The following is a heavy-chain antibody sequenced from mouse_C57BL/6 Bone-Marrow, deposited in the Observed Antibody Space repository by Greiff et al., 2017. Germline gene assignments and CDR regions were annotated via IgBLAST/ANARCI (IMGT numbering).Heavy chain of an antibody. J-gene: IGHJ2*02. Sequence: QVQLQQPGAELVKPGASVKMSCKASGYTFTSYWITWVKQRPGQGLEWIGEIYPGSGSTNYNEKFKSKATLTADTSSSTAYMQLSSLTSEDSAVYSCARGGGDDPYYFDYWGQGTSLTVSS. D-gene: IGHD2-13*01. V-gene: IGHV1-55*01. CDR3: ARGGGDDPYYFDY. CDR1: GYTFTSYW. CDR2: IYPGSGST.